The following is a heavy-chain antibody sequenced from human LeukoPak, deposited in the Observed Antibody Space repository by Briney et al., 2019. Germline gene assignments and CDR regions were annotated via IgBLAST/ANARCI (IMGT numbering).Heavy chain of an antibody. Sequence: GGSLRLSCAASGYTFSSYNMNWVRQAPGKGLEWVSYISPSSSRIDYAASVRGRFTISRDNAKSSLYLQMNSLSTDDTAVYYCARMNYVSSGWGAPFDDWGQGTLVTVSS. CDR3: ARMNYVSSGWGAPFDD. D-gene: IGHD1-7*01. J-gene: IGHJ4*02. CDR1: GYTFSSYN. V-gene: IGHV3-48*04. CDR2: ISPSSSRI.